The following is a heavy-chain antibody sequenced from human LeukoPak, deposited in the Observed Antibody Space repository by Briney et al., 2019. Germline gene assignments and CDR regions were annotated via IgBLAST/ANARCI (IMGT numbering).Heavy chain of an antibody. Sequence: ASVKVTFKASGYTFSSYGISWVRQAPGQGLEWMVWISAYNGNTNYAQTLQGRVTMTTDTSTSTAYMELRSLRSDDTAVYYLAREVEGSSRLFEYWGQGTLVTVSS. CDR3: AREVEGSSRLFEY. CDR1: GYTFSSYG. CDR2: ISAYNGNT. D-gene: IGHD6-13*01. V-gene: IGHV1-18*01. J-gene: IGHJ4*02.